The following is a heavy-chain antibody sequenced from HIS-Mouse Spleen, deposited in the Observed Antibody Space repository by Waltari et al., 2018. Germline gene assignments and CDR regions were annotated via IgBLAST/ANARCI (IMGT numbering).Heavy chain of an antibody. J-gene: IGHJ2*01. CDR2: ISCNSGSI. V-gene: IGHV3-9*01. Sequence: EVQLVESGGGLVQPGRSLRLSCAASGFTFDDYAMHWVRQAPGKGLEWVSGISCNSGSIGYADSVKGRFTISRDNAKNSLYLQMNSLRAEDTALYYCAKKIWGEDWYFDLWGRGTLVTVSS. D-gene: IGHD7-27*01. CDR3: AKKIWGEDWYFDL. CDR1: GFTFDDYA.